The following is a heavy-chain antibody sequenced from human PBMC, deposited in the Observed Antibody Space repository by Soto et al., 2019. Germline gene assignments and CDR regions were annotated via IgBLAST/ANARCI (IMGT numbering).Heavy chain of an antibody. CDR3: ARGRITVRGTRVVTGSAGYYYYGMDV. CDR2: IIPIFGTA. J-gene: IGHJ6*02. Sequence: ASVKVSCKASGGTFSSYAISWVRQAPGQGLEWMGGIIPIFGTANYAQKFQGRVTITADESTSTAYMELSSLRSEDPAVYYCARGRITVRGTRVVTGSAGYYYYGMDVWGQGTTVTVSS. V-gene: IGHV1-69*13. D-gene: IGHD1-1*01. CDR1: GGTFSSYA.